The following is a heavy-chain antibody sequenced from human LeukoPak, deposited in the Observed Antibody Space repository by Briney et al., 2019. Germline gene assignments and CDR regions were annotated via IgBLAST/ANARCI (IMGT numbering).Heavy chain of an antibody. D-gene: IGHD2-8*02. CDR2: ISSSSSTI. Sequence: GGSLRLSCAASGFTFSSYSMNWVRQAPGKGLEWVSYISSSSSTIYYADSVKGRFTISRDNAKNSLYLQMSSLRAEDTAVYYCARDKGYWEGAFDIWGQGTMVTVSS. V-gene: IGHV3-48*04. CDR3: ARDKGYWEGAFDI. CDR1: GFTFSSYS. J-gene: IGHJ3*02.